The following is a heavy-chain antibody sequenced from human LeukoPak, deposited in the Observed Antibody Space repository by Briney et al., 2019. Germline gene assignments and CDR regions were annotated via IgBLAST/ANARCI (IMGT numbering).Heavy chain of an antibody. Sequence: PSETLSLTCTVSGGSISSSSYYWGWIRQPPGKGLEWIGSIYYSGSTYYNPSLKSRVTISVDTSKNQFSLKLSSVTAADTAVYYCARESRRGSGSFHPIKKNWFDPWGQGTLVTVSS. V-gene: IGHV4-39*02. J-gene: IGHJ5*02. CDR2: IYYSGST. CDR3: ARESRRGSGSFHPIKKNWFDP. D-gene: IGHD3-10*01. CDR1: GGSISSSSYY.